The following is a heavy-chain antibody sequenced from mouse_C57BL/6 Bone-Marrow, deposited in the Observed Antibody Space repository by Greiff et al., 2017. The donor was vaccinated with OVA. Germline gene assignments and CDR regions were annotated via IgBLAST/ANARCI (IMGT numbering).Heavy chain of an antibody. CDR2: IYPGSGNT. CDR1: GYTFTDYY. Sequence: VKLVESGAELVRPGASVKLSCKASGYTFTDYYINWVKQRPGQGLEWIARIYPGSGNTYYNEKFKGKATLTAYKSSSTAYMQLSSLTSEDSAVYFGARADYYGSGYDAMDYWGQGTSVTVSS. V-gene: IGHV1-76*01. D-gene: IGHD1-1*01. J-gene: IGHJ4*01. CDR3: ARADYYGSGYDAMDY.